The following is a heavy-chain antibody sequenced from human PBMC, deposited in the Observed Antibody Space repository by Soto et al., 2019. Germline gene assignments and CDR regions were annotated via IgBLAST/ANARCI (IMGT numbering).Heavy chain of an antibody. J-gene: IGHJ4*02. CDR3: AAHDSGGYYAEY. CDR2: IHYSGST. Sequence: QLQLQESGPGLVKPSETLSLTCAVSGDFVTISDYYWVWIRQPPGKGLEWIGSIHYSGSTYYNPSRKSRVTISGDTSKKQFSLKLTSLTAADAAVYYCAAHDSGGYYAEYWGQGTLVTVSA. D-gene: IGHD3-22*01. V-gene: IGHV4-39*01. CDR1: GDFVTISDYY.